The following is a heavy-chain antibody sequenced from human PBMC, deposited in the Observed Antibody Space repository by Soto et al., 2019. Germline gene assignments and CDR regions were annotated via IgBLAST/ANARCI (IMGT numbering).Heavy chain of an antibody. CDR3: ARTYYDFWSGYYTGMWLDY. Sequence: SETLSLTCTVSGGSISSYYWSWIRQPPGKGLEWIGYIYYSGSTNYNPSLKSRVTISVDTSKNQFSLKLSSVTAADTAVYYCARTYYDFWSGYYTGMWLDYWGQGTLVTVSS. V-gene: IGHV4-59*01. J-gene: IGHJ4*02. CDR1: GGSISSYY. D-gene: IGHD3-3*01. CDR2: IYYSGST.